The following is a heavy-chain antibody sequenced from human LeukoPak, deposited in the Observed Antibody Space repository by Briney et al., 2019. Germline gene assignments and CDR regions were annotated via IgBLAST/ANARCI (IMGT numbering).Heavy chain of an antibody. D-gene: IGHD6-19*01. CDR2: IYYSGST. CDR3: ASLRYLGSGEDQEYFQH. J-gene: IGHJ1*01. Sequence: PSETLSLTCTVSGGSISSYYWSWIRRPPGKGLEWIGYIYYSGSTNYNPSLKSRVTISVDTSKNQFSLKLSSVTAADTAVYYCASLRYLGSGEDQEYFQHWGQGTLVTVSS. V-gene: IGHV4-59*01. CDR1: GGSISSYY.